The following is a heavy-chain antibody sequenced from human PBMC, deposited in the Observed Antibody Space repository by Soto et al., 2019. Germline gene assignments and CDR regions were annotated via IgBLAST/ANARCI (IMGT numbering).Heavy chain of an antibody. D-gene: IGHD4-17*01. Sequence: QVQLVQSGAEVKKPGSSVKVSCKASGGTFSSYAISWVRQAPGQGLEWMGGIIPLFGTANHAQKSQGRVTITADESTSTGYMERSSLRSDDTSVYYCATENTVTTAYYYYGMDVGGQGTTVIVSS. J-gene: IGHJ6*02. CDR1: GGTFSSYA. CDR2: IIPLFGTA. V-gene: IGHV1-69*01. CDR3: ATENTVTTAYYYYGMDV.